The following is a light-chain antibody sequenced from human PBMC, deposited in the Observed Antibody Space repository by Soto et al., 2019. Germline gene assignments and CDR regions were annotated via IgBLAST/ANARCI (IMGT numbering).Light chain of an antibody. J-gene: IGKJ2*01. CDR3: QHHHSSPHPYT. V-gene: IGKV3-20*01. CDR2: LAS. Sequence: EIVLTQSPGTLSLSPGERATLSCRASQTVSNNYLSWYQQKPGQAPRLLIYLASSRAIGIPDRFSGSGSGTDFNLTISSIEPEDFEVYYCQHHHSSPHPYTFGQGTRLEIK. CDR1: QTVSNNY.